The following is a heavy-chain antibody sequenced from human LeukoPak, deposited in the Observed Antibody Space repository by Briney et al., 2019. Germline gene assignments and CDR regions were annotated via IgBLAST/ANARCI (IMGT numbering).Heavy chain of an antibody. CDR2: IKQDGSEK. D-gene: IGHD3-16*01. CDR3: ARDHPFGYFDY. J-gene: IGHJ4*02. Sequence: GGSLRLSCAASGFTFSSYWMSWVRQAPGKGLEWVANIKQDGSEKYYVDPVKGRFTISRDNAKNSLYLQMNSLRAEDTAVYYCARDHPFGYFDYWGQGTLVTVSS. CDR1: GFTFSSYW. V-gene: IGHV3-7*03.